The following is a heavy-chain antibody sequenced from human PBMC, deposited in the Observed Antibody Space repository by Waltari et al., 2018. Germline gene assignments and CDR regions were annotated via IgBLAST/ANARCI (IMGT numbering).Heavy chain of an antibody. D-gene: IGHD6-13*01. CDR1: GSPFSSYA. V-gene: IGHV3-30-3*01. CDR2: ISYDGSNK. CDR3: ARDIAAAHYYYYGMDV. J-gene: IGHJ6*02. Sequence: QVQLVESGGGVVQPGRSLRLSCAASGSPFSSYAMHWARQATGKGLEWVAVISYDGSNKYYADSVKGRFTISRDNSKNTLYLQMNSLRAEDTAVYYCARDIAAAHYYYYGMDVWGQGTTVTVSS.